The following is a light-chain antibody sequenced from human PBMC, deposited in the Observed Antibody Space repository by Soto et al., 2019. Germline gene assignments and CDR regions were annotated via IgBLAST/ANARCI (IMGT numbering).Light chain of an antibody. V-gene: IGKV1-39*01. CDR3: HQSYSSLVYT. CDR1: QNIGTY. Sequence: DIQMTQSPSSLSASVGDRVTITCRASQNIGTYLNWYQQKPGKAPTVLIYTASTLQSGGPSRFSGSGSGTDFTLTINSLQPEDSATYYCHQSYSSLVYTFGPGTKLEIK. J-gene: IGKJ2*01. CDR2: TAS.